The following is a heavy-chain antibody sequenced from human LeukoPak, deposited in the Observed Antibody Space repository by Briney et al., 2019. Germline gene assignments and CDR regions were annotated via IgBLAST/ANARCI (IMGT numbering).Heavy chain of an antibody. CDR1: GGTFSRYA. CDR3: ARDAAIHDSHAYYYLW. J-gene: IGHJ4*02. Sequence: GASVKVSCKASGGTFSRYAISWVRQAPGQGLEWMGGITPMFGTANYAQKFQGRVTITADESTRTAYTELRSLKSEDTAVYYCARDAAIHDSHAYYYLWWGQGTLVTVSS. CDR2: ITPMFGTA. V-gene: IGHV1-69*13. D-gene: IGHD3-22*01.